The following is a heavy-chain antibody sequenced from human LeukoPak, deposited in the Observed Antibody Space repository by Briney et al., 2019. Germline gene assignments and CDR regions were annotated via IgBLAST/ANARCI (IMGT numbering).Heavy chain of an antibody. J-gene: IGHJ4*02. CDR2: ISYDGSNK. CDR1: GSTFSSYA. V-gene: IGHV3-30-3*01. D-gene: IGHD1-26*01. CDR3: ARDYLLVGFDY. Sequence: PGGSLRLSCAASGSTFSSYAMHWVRQAPGKGLEWVAVISYDGSNKYYADSVKGRFTISRDNSKNSLYLQMNSLRAEDTAVYYCARDYLLVGFDYWGQGTLVTVSS.